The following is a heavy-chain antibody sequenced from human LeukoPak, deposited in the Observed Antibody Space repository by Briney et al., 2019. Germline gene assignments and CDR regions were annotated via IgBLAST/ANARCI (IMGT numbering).Heavy chain of an antibody. Sequence: SVKVSCKTSGGTFNNYAINWVRQAPGQGLDWMGGIIPLFRTANYAQNFQGRVTITADESTRTAYMELSSLRSEDTAVYYCARIMEYCSSTSCYYGMDVWGQGTTVTVSS. V-gene: IGHV1-69*13. CDR1: GGTFNNYA. CDR2: IIPLFRTA. J-gene: IGHJ6*02. D-gene: IGHD2-2*01. CDR3: ARIMEYCSSTSCYYGMDV.